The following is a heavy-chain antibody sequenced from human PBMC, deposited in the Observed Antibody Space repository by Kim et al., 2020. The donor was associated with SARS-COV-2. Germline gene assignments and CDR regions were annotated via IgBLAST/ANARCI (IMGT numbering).Heavy chain of an antibody. J-gene: IGHJ6*02. CDR1: GFSFSSYG. V-gene: IGHV3-30*18. CDR2: ISDDGNKN. Sequence: GGSLRLSCAASGFSFSSYGMHWVRQAPGKGLEWVAFISDDGNKNYYEDSVKGRFITSRDNSKNKLYLEMNSLRPEDTAVYYCVKDIVVVPDAMLALLGQWLVYGMDVWGQGTTVTVSS. CDR3: VKDIVVVPDAMLALLGQWLVYGMDV. D-gene: IGHD2-2*01.